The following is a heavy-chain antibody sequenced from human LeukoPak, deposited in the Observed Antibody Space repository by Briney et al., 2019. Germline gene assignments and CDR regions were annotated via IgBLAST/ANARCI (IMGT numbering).Heavy chain of an antibody. CDR2: INHSGST. CDR1: GGSFSGYY. V-gene: IGHV4-34*01. CDR3: ARDRGAAGLQH. J-gene: IGHJ1*01. Sequence: PSETLSLTCAVYGGSFSGYYWSWIRQPPGKGLEWIGEINHSGSTNYNPSLKSRVTISVDTSKNQFSLKLSSVTAADTAVYYCARDRGAAGLQHWGQGTLVTVSS. D-gene: IGHD6-13*01.